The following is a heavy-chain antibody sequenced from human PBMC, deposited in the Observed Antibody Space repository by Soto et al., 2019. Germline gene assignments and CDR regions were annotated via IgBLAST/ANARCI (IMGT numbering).Heavy chain of an antibody. CDR2: ISSSGGTT. D-gene: IGHD3-10*01. CDR3: AKDLYYYGSGSYFCMDV. Sequence: LRLSCAASGFTLSSYAMSWVRQAPGKGLEWVSAISSSGGTTYYADSVKGRFTISRDKSKNTLSLQMNSLRAEDTAVYYCAKDLYYYGSGSYFCMDVWRQGTTVTVSS. CDR1: GFTLSSYA. J-gene: IGHJ6*02. V-gene: IGHV3-23*01.